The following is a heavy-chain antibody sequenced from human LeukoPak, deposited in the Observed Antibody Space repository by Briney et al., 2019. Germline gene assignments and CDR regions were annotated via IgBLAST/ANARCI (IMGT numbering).Heavy chain of an antibody. CDR3: ARAGWKMATIPPVAFDI. CDR2: MNPNSGNT. Sequence: ASVKVSCKASGYTFTSYDINWVRQATGQGLEWMGWMNPNSGNTGYAQKFQGRVTITRNTSISTAYMELRSLRSDDTAVYYCARAGWKMATIPPVAFDIWGQGTMVTVSS. J-gene: IGHJ3*02. CDR1: GYTFTSYD. D-gene: IGHD5-24*01. V-gene: IGHV1-8*03.